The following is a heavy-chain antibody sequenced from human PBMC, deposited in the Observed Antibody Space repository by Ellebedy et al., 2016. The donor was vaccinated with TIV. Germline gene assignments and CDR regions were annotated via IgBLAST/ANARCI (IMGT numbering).Heavy chain of an antibody. J-gene: IGHJ3*02. Sequence: GESLKISXAASGFTFSSYGMHWVRQAPGKGLEWVSYISSSSSYTNYADSVKGRFTISRDNAKNSLYLQMNSLRAEDTAVYYCARDGSLGELVAFDIWGQGTMVTVSS. D-gene: IGHD1-26*01. CDR2: ISSSSSYT. V-gene: IGHV3-21*05. CDR3: ARDGSLGELVAFDI. CDR1: GFTFSSYG.